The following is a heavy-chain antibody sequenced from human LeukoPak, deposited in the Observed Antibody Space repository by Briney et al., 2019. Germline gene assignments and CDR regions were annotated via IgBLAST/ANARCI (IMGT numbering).Heavy chain of an antibody. CDR2: ISGSGSST. CDR1: GFTFSSYA. CDR3: AEPEGGYYDIRPD. J-gene: IGHJ4*02. Sequence: PGGSLRLSCAASGFTFSSYAMSWVRQAPGKGLEWVSAISGSGSSTYYADSVKSRFTISRDNSKNTLYLQMNSLRAEDTAVYYCAEPEGGYYDIRPDWGQGTLVTVSS. D-gene: IGHD3-22*01. V-gene: IGHV3-23*01.